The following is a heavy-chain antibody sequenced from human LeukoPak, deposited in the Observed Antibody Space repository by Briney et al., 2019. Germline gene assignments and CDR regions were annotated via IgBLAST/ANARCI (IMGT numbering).Heavy chain of an antibody. CDR3: ARDYSDGSGYYPLFDN. CDR1: GGSISSHY. Sequence: SETLSLTCTVSGGSISSHYWSWIRQPAGKGLEWIGRFYTSGSTNYNPSLKSRVSMSVDTSKNQFSLKLNPVTAADTAVYYCARDYSDGSGYYPLFDNWGQGTLVTVSS. V-gene: IGHV4-4*07. CDR2: FYTSGST. D-gene: IGHD3-22*01. J-gene: IGHJ4*02.